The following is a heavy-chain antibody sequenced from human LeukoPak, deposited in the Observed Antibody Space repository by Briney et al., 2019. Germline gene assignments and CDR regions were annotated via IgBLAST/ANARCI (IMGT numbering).Heavy chain of an antibody. V-gene: IGHV3-74*01. CDR1: GFTFSSYW. D-gene: IGHD4-17*01. Sequence: PGGSLRLSCAASGFTFSSYWMHWVRQGPGKGLVWVSRIKSDGTSTNYADSVKGRFTISRDNAKNTLYLQMNSLGVEDTAVYYCVRDHGDYYFDYWGQGTLVTVS. CDR2: IKSDGTST. J-gene: IGHJ4*02. CDR3: VRDHGDYYFDY.